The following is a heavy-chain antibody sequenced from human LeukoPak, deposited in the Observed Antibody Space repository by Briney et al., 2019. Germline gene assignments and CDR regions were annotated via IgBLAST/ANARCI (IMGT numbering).Heavy chain of an antibody. J-gene: IGHJ5*02. Sequence: GGSLRLSCAASGFTFSSYAMSWVRQAPGKGLEWVSAISGSGGSTYYADFVKGRFTISRDNSKNTLYLQMNSLRAEDTAVYYCAKDRPGVYSGYDPPQSWGQGTLVTVSS. V-gene: IGHV3-23*01. D-gene: IGHD5-12*01. CDR2: ISGSGGST. CDR1: GFTFSSYA. CDR3: AKDRPGVYSGYDPPQS.